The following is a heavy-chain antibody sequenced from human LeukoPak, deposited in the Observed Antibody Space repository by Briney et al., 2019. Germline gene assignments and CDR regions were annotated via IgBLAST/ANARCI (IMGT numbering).Heavy chain of an antibody. J-gene: IGHJ5*02. CDR3: ARGGILTGYSVHKPFDP. V-gene: IGHV5-51*01. D-gene: IGHD3-9*01. CDR1: GYSFTSYW. CDR2: IYPGDSDT. Sequence: GESLKISCKGSGYSFTSYWIGWVRQMPGKGLEWMGIIYPGDSDTRYSPSFQGQVTISADKSISTAYLQWNSLKASDTAMYYCARGGILTGYSVHKPFDPWGQGTLVTVSS.